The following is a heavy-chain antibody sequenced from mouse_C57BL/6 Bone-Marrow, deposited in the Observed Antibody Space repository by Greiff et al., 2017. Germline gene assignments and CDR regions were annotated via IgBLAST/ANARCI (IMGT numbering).Heavy chain of an antibody. CDR2: IYPRDGST. CDR3: ARRRYYGSSSWFAY. Sequence: QVQLQQSGPELVKPGASVKLSCKASGYTFTSYDLNWVKQRPGQGLEWIGWIYPRDGSTKYNEKFKGKATLTVDTSSSTAYMELHSLTSEDSAVYFCARRRYYGSSSWFAYWGQGTLVTVSA. D-gene: IGHD1-1*01. J-gene: IGHJ3*01. V-gene: IGHV1-85*01. CDR1: GYTFTSYD.